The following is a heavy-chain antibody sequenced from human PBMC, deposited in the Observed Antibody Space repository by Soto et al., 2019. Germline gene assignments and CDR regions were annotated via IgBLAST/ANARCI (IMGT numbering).Heavy chain of an antibody. CDR3: ARENRTYYYDSSGYYYDY. CDR1: GFTVSSNY. D-gene: IGHD3-22*01. Sequence: GGSLRLSCAASGFTVSSNYMSWVRQAPGKGLEWVSVIYSGGSTYYADSVKGRFTIPRDNSKNTLYLQMNSLRAEDTAMYYCARENRTYYYDSSGYYYDYWGQGTLVTVSS. V-gene: IGHV3-53*01. J-gene: IGHJ4*02. CDR2: IYSGGST.